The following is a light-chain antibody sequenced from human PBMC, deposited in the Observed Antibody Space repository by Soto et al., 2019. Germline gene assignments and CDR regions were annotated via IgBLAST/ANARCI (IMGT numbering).Light chain of an antibody. CDR1: QSISSW. CDR2: QAS. Sequence: DIQMTHSPSTLSASVGDRVTITCRASQSISSWLAWYQQKPGKAPKLLIYQASSLETGVPSRFSGSASGTDFTLTISSLQPADFATYFCQQYKSYPYTFGQETKVEIK. CDR3: QQYKSYPYT. V-gene: IGKV1-5*03. J-gene: IGKJ2*01.